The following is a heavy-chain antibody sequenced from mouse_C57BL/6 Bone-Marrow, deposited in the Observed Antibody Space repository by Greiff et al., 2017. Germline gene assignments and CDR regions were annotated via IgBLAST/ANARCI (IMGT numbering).Heavy chain of an antibody. D-gene: IGHD2-1*01. CDR3: ARPRGNYRFAD. CDR2: IDPSDSYT. Sequence: QVQLQQPGAELVRPGTSVKLSCKASGYTFTSYWMHWVKQRPGQGLEWIGVIDPSDSYTNYNQKFKGKATLTVDTSSSTAYMQLSSLTSAASAVYYSARPRGNYRFADWGQGTLVTVSA. J-gene: IGHJ3*01. CDR1: GYTFTSYW. V-gene: IGHV1-59*01.